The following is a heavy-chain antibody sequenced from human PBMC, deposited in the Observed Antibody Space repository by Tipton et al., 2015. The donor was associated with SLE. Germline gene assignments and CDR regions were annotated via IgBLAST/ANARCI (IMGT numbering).Heavy chain of an antibody. CDR2: ISGSGGTE. Sequence: SLRLSCAASGLTFDNYAMTWVRQAPGKGLEWVSSISGSGGTEYYTETVKGRFTISRDNSKHTLYLEMWSLRAEDTAVYYCAKEGSSSWYYFDYWGQGTLVTVSS. D-gene: IGHD6-13*01. V-gene: IGHV3-23*01. J-gene: IGHJ4*02. CDR1: GLTFDNYA. CDR3: AKEGSSSWYYFDY.